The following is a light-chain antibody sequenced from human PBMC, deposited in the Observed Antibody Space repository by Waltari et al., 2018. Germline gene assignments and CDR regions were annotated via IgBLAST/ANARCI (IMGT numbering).Light chain of an antibody. J-gene: IGLJ1*01. V-gene: IGLV1-47*01. CDR3: ATWDASLSGHYA. Sequence: QSVLTQPVSVSGLPGQRVTVSCYGRRSNIGRPLVSWYQQLPGAAPKLLISRDNPRPSGVPDRFSGSKSGTSASLAISGLRSEDEADYFCATWDASLSGHYAFGTGTSVFVL. CDR2: RDN. CDR1: RSNIGRPL.